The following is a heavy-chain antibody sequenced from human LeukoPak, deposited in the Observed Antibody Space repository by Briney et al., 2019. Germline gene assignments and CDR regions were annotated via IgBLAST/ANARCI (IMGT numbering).Heavy chain of an antibody. D-gene: IGHD2-21*02. CDR3: ARAVVVVTASRWYFDL. CDR1: GGSFSGYY. J-gene: IGHJ2*01. CDR2: INHSGST. V-gene: IGHV4-34*01. Sequence: SETLSLTCAVYGGSFSGYYWSWIRQPPGKGLEWIGEINHSGSTNYNPSLKSRVTISVDTSKNQFSLKLSSVTAADTAVYYCARAVVVVTASRWYFDLWGRGTLVTVSS.